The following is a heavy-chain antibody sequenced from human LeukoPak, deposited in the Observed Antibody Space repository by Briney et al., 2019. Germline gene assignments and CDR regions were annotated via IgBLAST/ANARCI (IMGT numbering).Heavy chain of an antibody. CDR1: EFTFSTFW. D-gene: IGHD4-23*01. V-gene: IGHV3-53*01. CDR2: IYSGGST. J-gene: IGHJ3*02. Sequence: GGSLRLSCVASEFTFSTFWMNWVRQAPGKGLEWVSVIYSGGSTYYADSVKGRFTISRDNSKNTLFLHMNSLRAEDTAVYYCAREVVVTRREGAFDIWGQGTMVTVSS. CDR3: AREVVVTRREGAFDI.